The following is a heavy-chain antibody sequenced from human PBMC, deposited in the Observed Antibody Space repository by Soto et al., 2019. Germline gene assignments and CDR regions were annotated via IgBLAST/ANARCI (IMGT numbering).Heavy chain of an antibody. Sequence: QVQLVQSGAEVKKPGSSVKVSCKASGGTFSSYAISWVRQAPGQGLEWMGGIIPISDTTNYAQKFQGRVTITADESTSTAYMELSSLRSEDTAVYYCARSQRSITSLEIYYYYYYGMDVWGQGTTVTVSS. V-gene: IGHV1-69*01. D-gene: IGHD2-2*01. CDR3: ARSQRSITSLEIYYYYYYGMDV. CDR2: IIPISDTT. CDR1: GGTFSSYA. J-gene: IGHJ6*02.